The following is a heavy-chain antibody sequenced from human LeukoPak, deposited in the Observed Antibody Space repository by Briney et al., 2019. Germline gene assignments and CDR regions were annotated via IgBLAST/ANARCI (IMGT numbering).Heavy chain of an antibody. CDR1: GGSISSYY. Sequence: TETLSLTCTVSGGSISSYYWSWIRQPPGKGLEWIGYIYYSGSTNYNPSLKSRVTISVDTSKNQFSLKLSSVTAADTAVYYCARGIQLWSYYFDYWGQGTLVTVSS. CDR2: IYYSGST. J-gene: IGHJ4*02. D-gene: IGHD5-18*01. CDR3: ARGIQLWSYYFDY. V-gene: IGHV4-59*01.